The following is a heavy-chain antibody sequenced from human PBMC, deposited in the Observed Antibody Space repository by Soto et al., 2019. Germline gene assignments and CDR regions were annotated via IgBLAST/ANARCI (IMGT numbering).Heavy chain of an antibody. V-gene: IGHV3-15*01. D-gene: IGHD2-15*01. Sequence: GGSLRLSCAASGFTFSSYEMNWVRQAPGKGLEWVGRIKSKTDGGTTDYAAPVKGRFTISRDDSKNTLYLQMNSLKTEDTAVYYCTTLLLGYCSGGSCPDYWGQGTLVTVSS. CDR3: TTLLLGYCSGGSCPDY. CDR1: GFTFSSYE. CDR2: IKSKTDGGTT. J-gene: IGHJ4*02.